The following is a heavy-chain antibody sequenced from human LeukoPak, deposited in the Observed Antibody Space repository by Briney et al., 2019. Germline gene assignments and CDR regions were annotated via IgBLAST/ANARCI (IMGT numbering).Heavy chain of an antibody. J-gene: IGHJ4*02. CDR2: ISYDGSNK. Sequence: PGGSLRLSCAASGFTFSSYAMHWVRQAPGKGLEWVAVISYDGSNKYYADSVKGRFTISRDNSKNTLYLQMNSLRAEDTAVYYCARGRDYYGSGAGVDYWGQGTLVTVSS. CDR1: GFTFSSYA. CDR3: ARGRDYYGSGAGVDY. V-gene: IGHV3-30-3*01. D-gene: IGHD3-10*01.